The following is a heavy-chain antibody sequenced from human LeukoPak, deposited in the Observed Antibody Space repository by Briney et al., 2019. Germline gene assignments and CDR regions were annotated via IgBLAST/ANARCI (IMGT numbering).Heavy chain of an antibody. CDR2: IYYTGST. V-gene: IGHV4-61*01. J-gene: IGHJ4*02. Sequence: SETLSLTCTVSGGSVSSGSYYWSWIRQPPGKGLEWIGYIYYTGSTNYNPSLKSRVTISVDTSKNQFSLKLSSVTAADTAVYYCAREVEYSTTWARFDYWGQGTLVTVSS. CDR1: GGSVSSGSYY. D-gene: IGHD6-13*01. CDR3: AREVEYSTTWARFDY.